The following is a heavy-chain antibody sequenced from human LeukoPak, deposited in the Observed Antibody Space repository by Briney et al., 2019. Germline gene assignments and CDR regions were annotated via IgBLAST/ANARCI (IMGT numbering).Heavy chain of an antibody. CDR1: GFTFSSYA. CDR2: ISGSGDNT. D-gene: IGHD4-11*01. CDR3: AKNRGNYYYFDY. Sequence: GGSLRLSCAASGFTFSSYAMSWVRQAPGKGLEWVSAISGSGDNTYYADSVKDRFTISRDKSKNKLYLQMNSLGAEDTAVYYCAKNRGNYYYFDYWGQGTLVTVSS. J-gene: IGHJ4*02. V-gene: IGHV3-23*01.